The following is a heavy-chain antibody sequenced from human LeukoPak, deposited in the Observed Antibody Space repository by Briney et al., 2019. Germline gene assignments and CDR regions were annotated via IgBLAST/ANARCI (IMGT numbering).Heavy chain of an antibody. J-gene: IGHJ4*02. D-gene: IGHD2-15*01. V-gene: IGHV1-2*02. Sequence: ASVTVSCKASGYTFTGYYMHWVRQAPGQGLEWMGWINPNSGGTNYAQKFQGRVTMTRETSISTAYMELSRLRSDDTAVYYCARGSFTGYCSGGSCPFDYWGQGTLVTVSS. CDR1: GYTFTGYY. CDR3: ARGSFTGYCSGGSCPFDY. CDR2: INPNSGGT.